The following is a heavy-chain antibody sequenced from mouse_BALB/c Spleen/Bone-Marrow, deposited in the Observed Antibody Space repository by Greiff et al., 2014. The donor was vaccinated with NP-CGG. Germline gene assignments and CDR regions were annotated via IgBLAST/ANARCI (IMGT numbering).Heavy chain of an antibody. J-gene: IGHJ2*01. CDR3: ARFTRDY. Sequence: QVQLQQSGDDLVRPGTSVEVSCKASGYAFTNYLIEWFKQRPGQGLEWIGRINPGIGGTTYNAKFKGKATLTADKSSTTAYMQLNSLTSDDSAVYFCARFTRDYWGQGTTLTVSS. V-gene: IGHV1-54*01. CDR1: GYAFTNYL. CDR2: INPGIGGT.